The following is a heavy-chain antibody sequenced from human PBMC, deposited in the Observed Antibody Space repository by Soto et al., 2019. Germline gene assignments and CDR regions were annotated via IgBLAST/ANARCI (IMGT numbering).Heavy chain of an antibody. V-gene: IGHV4-59*08. J-gene: IGHJ4*02. D-gene: IGHD3-10*01. CDR3: ARHNYGSGSTYLDY. CDR2: IYYSGST. Sequence: QVQLQESGPRLVKPSETLSLTCTVSGGSISSYYWSWIRQPPGKGLEWIGYIYYSGSTNYNPSLKSRVTISVDTSKNQFSLKLNSMTAADTAVYYCARHNYGSGSTYLDYWGQGTLVTVSS. CDR1: GGSISSYY.